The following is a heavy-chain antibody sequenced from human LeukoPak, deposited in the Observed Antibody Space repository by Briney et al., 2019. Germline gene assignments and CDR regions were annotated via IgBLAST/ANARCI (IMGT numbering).Heavy chain of an antibody. CDR2: INSDGSRT. CDR3: ARGGVPTHYYYMDV. Sequence: TGGSLRLSCAASGFTFSSYWMHWVRQAPGKGLVWVSRINSDGSRTSYVDPVKGRFTISRDNAKNTLYLQMNSLRAEGTAVYYCARGGVPTHYYYMDVWGKGTTVTISS. V-gene: IGHV3-74*01. CDR1: GFTFSSYW. D-gene: IGHD3-10*01. J-gene: IGHJ6*03.